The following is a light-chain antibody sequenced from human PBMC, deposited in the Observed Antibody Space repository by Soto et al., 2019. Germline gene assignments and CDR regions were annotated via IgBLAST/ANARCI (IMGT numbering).Light chain of an antibody. Sequence: EIMMTQSPATLSVSXXXRATLSCWASQSVSSNLAWYQQKPGQAPRLLIYGASTRATGIPARFSGSGSGTEFTLTITSLQSEDFALYYCQQYNNWPRTFGQGTKVEIK. J-gene: IGKJ1*01. CDR2: GAS. V-gene: IGKV3-15*01. CDR1: QSVSSN. CDR3: QQYNNWPRT.